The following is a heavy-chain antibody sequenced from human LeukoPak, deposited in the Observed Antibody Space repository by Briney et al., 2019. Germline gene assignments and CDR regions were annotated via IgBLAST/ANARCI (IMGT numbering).Heavy chain of an antibody. V-gene: IGHV4-59*01. CDR1: RGSTFEFY. CDR2: IYESGST. D-gene: IGHD3-22*01. CDR3: ARDCYDSSGCFDY. Sequence: TLSLTSAVSRGSTFEFYSGGVPPPPQKGLGWIGYIYESGSTNYNPSLKSRVTMSLDTSKNQFSLKLSSVTAADTAVYYCARDCYDSSGCFDYWGQGTLVTVSS. J-gene: IGHJ4*02.